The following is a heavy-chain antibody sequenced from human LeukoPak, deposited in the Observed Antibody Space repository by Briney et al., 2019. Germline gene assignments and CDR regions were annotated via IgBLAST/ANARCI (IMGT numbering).Heavy chain of an antibody. J-gene: IGHJ6*03. CDR1: GFTFSGYS. CDR3: AKAAFYYYMDV. V-gene: IGHV3-64*02. D-gene: IGHD6-25*01. CDR2: ISSGGGST. Sequence: GGSLRLSCAASGFTFSGYSMYWVRQAPGKGLEYVSAISSGGGSTYYADSVKGRFTISRDNSKNTLYLQLDSLRAEDMAVYYCAKAAFYYYMDVWGKGTTVTVSS.